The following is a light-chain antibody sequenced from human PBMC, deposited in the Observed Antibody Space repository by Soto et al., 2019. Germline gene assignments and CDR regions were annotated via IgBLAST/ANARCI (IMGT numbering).Light chain of an antibody. CDR3: QHYGDSAPFT. CDR2: GAS. Sequence: EIVITQSSATLSVSPGDRATLSCRASQSISSSYLAWYQQKPGQAPRLLIYGASNRATAIPDRFSGSGSGTDFTLSISRLEPEDFAVYYCQHYGDSAPFTFGPGTKVDIK. J-gene: IGKJ3*01. V-gene: IGKV3-20*01. CDR1: QSISSSY.